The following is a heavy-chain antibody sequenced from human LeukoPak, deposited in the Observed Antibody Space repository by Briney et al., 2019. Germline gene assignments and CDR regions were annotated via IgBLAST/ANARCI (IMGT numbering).Heavy chain of an antibody. CDR3: AKGRVAGTPRTY. V-gene: IGHV3-23*01. D-gene: IGHD6-19*01. J-gene: IGHJ4*02. Sequence: GGSLRLSCAASGFTFSNYAMSWVHQAPGKGLEWVSTISSSGGSTYYADSVKGRFTISRDNSKNTLYLQMNSLRAEDTAVYYCAKGRVAGTPRTYWGQGTLVTVSS. CDR2: ISSSGGST. CDR1: GFTFSNYA.